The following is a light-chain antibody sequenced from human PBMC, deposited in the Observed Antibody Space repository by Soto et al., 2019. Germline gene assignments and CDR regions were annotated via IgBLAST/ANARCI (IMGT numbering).Light chain of an antibody. Sequence: DIQMTQSPSPLSASVGDRVTITCRAGQSIRSYLNWYQQKPGKAPKLLIYAASSLQSGVPSRFSGRGSGTDFTLTISSLQPEDFASYYCQQSYSTPYTFGQGTKVDIK. CDR2: AAS. CDR3: QQSYSTPYT. CDR1: QSIRSY. J-gene: IGKJ2*01. V-gene: IGKV1-39*01.